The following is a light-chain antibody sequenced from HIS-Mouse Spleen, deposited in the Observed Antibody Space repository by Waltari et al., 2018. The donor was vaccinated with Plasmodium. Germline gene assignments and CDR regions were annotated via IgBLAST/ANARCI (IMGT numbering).Light chain of an antibody. CDR3: QQYDNLPLT. CDR2: DAS. Sequence: DIQMTQSPSSLSASVGERVTITCQASQDLSNYLNWYQQKPGKAPKLLIYDASNLETGVPSRFSGSGSGTDFTFTISSLQPEDIATYYCQQYDNLPLTFGGGTKVEIK. V-gene: IGKV1-33*01. CDR1: QDLSNY. J-gene: IGKJ4*01.